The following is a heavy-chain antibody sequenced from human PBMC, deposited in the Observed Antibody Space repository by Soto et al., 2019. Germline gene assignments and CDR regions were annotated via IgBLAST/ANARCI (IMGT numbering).Heavy chain of an antibody. D-gene: IGHD2-15*01. Sequence: QVQLQESGPGLVKPSETLSLTCTVSGGSISSYYWSWIRQPPGKGLEWIGYIYYSGSTNYNPSLKSRVTISVDTSKNQFSLKLSSVTAADTAVYYCARDQRNSCPNGNAFDIWGQGTMVTVSS. CDR3: ARDQRNSCPNGNAFDI. J-gene: IGHJ3*02. V-gene: IGHV4-59*01. CDR2: IYYSGST. CDR1: GGSISSYY.